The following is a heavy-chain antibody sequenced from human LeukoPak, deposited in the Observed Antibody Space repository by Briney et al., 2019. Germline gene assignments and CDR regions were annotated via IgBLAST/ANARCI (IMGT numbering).Heavy chain of an antibody. V-gene: IGHV3-21*01. CDR3: ARDYYDSSGYPRFFDY. J-gene: IGHJ4*02. CDR1: GFTFSSYS. CDR2: ISSSSSYI. Sequence: TGGSLRLSCAASGFTFSSYSMNWVRQAPGKGLEWVSSISSSSSYIYYADSVKGRFTISRDNAKNSLYLQMNSLRAEDTAVYYCARDYYDSSGYPRFFDYWGQGTLVTVSS. D-gene: IGHD3-22*01.